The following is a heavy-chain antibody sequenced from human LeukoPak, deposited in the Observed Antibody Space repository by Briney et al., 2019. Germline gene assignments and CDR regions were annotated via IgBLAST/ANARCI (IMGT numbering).Heavy chain of an antibody. CDR2: IWYDGSNK. V-gene: IGHV3-33*01. J-gene: IGHJ6*02. Sequence: PGRSLRLSCAASGFTFSSYGMHWVRQAPGKGLEWVAVIWYDGSNKYYADSVKGRFTISRDNSKNTLYLQMNSLRAEDTAVYYCARDPSRGYYYGMDVWGQGTTVTVSS. CDR1: GFTFSSYG. CDR3: ARDPSRGYYYGMDV.